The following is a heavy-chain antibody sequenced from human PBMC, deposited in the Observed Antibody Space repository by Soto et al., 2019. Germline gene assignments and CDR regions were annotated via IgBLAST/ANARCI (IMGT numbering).Heavy chain of an antibody. V-gene: IGHV3-30*18. CDR2: ISYDGSNK. D-gene: IGHD6-13*01. J-gene: IGHJ4*02. CDR1: GFTFSNYG. CDR3: AKDVSQYSSSWAWYFDY. Sequence: QVQLLESGGGVVQPGRSLRLSCAVSGFTFSNYGMHWVRQAPGKGLEWVSVISYDGSNKYYADSVKGRFTISRDNSKNTLYLQMTSLRAEDTAVYYCAKDVSQYSSSWAWYFDYWGQGTLVTVSS.